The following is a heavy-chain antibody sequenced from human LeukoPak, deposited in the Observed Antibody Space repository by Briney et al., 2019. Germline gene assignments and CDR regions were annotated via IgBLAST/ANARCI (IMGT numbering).Heavy chain of an antibody. CDR2: ISYDGSNR. D-gene: IGHD3-3*01. J-gene: IGHJ4*02. V-gene: IGHV3-30-3*01. CDR3: ARGSGSAGFDY. CDR1: GFTFSSYA. Sequence: GGSLRLSCAASGFTFSSYAMHWVRQAPGKGLEWVAVISYDGSNRYYADSVKGRFTISRDNSKNTLYLQMNSLRAEDTAVYYCARGSGSAGFDYWGQGTLVTVSS.